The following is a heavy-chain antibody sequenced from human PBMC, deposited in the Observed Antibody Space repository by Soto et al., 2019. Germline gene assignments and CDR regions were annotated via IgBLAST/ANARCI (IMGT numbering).Heavy chain of an antibody. CDR2: IYWNDDK. Sequence: QITLKESAPTLVKPTQTLTLTCTFSGFSLSTSGVGVGWIRQPPGKALEWLALIYWNDDKRYSPSLKSRLTITKDTSKIQVVLTVTNMEPVDTATYYCARPPRGIAAFYFDYWGQGTLVTVSS. CDR3: ARPPRGIAAFYFDY. CDR1: GFSLSTSGVG. J-gene: IGHJ4*02. D-gene: IGHD6-13*01. V-gene: IGHV2-5*01.